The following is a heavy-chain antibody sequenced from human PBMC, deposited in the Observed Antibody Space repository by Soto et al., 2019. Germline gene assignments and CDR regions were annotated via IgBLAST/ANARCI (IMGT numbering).Heavy chain of an antibody. CDR2: IYYSGST. D-gene: IGHD6-6*01. CDR3: ARSYSSSFIPGY. V-gene: IGHV4-31*03. CDR1: GGSISSGGYY. J-gene: IGHJ4*02. Sequence: PSETLSLTCTVSGGSISSGGYYWSWIRQHPGKGLEWIGYIYYSGSTYYNPSLKSRVTIAVDTSKNQFSLKLSSVTAADTAVYYCARSYSSSFIPGYGGQGTLVTVSS.